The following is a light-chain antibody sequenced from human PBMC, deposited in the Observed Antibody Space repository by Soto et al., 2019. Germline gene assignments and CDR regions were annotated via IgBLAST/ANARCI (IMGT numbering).Light chain of an antibody. CDR1: RSVSSSY. J-gene: IGKJ2*01. V-gene: IGKV3-20*01. Sequence: EIVLTQSPGTLSLSPGERATLSCRASRSVSSSYLAWYQQKPGQAPRLLIYGASSRATGIPDRFSGSGSGTDFTLTISSLEPEDFAVYYCHQEKTFGQGTKLEIK. CDR2: GAS. CDR3: HQEKT.